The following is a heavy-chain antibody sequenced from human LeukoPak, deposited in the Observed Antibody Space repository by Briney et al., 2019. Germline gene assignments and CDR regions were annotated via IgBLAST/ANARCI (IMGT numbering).Heavy chain of an antibody. CDR1: GGSISSGSYY. CDR3: ARLDWSNWCFDL. CDR2: IYYAGST. J-gene: IGHJ2*01. D-gene: IGHD3/OR15-3a*01. Sequence: PSETLSLTCAVSGGSISSGSYYWGWIRQPPGKGLEWIGSIYYAGSTYYNPSLKSRVTISVDTSKNQFSLNLSSVTAADTAVYYCARLDWSNWCFDLWGRGTLVIVSS. V-gene: IGHV4-39*01.